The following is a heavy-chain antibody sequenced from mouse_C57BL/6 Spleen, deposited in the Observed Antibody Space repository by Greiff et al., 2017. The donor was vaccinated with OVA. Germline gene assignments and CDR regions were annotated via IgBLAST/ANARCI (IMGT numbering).Heavy chain of an antibody. Sequence: VHVKQSGPELVKPGSSVKISCKASGYSFTDYNMNWVKQSNGKSLEWIGVINPNYGTTSYNQKFKGKATLTVDQSSSTAYMQLNSLTSEDSAVYYCARETLLLGREYYFDDWGQGTTLTVSS. CDR2: INPNYGTT. D-gene: IGHD4-1*01. J-gene: IGHJ2*01. CDR3: ARETLLLGREYYFDD. CDR1: GYSFTDYN. V-gene: IGHV1-39*01.